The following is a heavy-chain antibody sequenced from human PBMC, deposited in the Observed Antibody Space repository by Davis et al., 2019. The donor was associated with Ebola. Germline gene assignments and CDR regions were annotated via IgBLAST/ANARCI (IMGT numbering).Heavy chain of an antibody. Sequence: SGPTLVKPTQTLTLTCTFSGFSLSTSGVGVGWIRQPPGKALEWLALIYWNEDKRYSPSLNSRLTITKDTSKNQVVLTMTNMDPVDTATYFCARTHYGDSYYYYYMDVWGKGTTVTVSS. CDR3: ARTHYGDSYYYYYMDV. CDR1: GFSLSTSGVG. D-gene: IGHD4-17*01. CDR2: IYWNEDK. J-gene: IGHJ6*03. V-gene: IGHV2-5*01.